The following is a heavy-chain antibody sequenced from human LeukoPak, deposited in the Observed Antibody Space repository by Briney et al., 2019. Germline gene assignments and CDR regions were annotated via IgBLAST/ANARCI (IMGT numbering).Heavy chain of an antibody. Sequence: GGSLRLSCAASGFTFSTYNMNWVRQAPGKGLEWVSSITSSSSYTFYADSVKGRFTISRDNAKNSLYLQMNSLRAEDTAVYYCAREVFDYWGQGTLVTVSS. CDR1: GFTFSTYN. V-gene: IGHV3-21*04. J-gene: IGHJ4*02. CDR2: ITSSSSYT. CDR3: AREVFDY.